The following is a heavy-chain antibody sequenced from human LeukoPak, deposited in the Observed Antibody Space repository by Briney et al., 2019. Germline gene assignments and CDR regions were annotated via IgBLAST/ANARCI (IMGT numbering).Heavy chain of an antibody. J-gene: IGHJ6*03. CDR3: ARGLTPSPRGYSGYGKNYYYYYMDV. D-gene: IGHD5-12*01. Sequence: SETLSLTCTVSGGSISSYYWSWIRQPAGKGLEWIGRIYTSGSTNYNPSLKSRVTMSVDTSKNQLSLKLSSVTAADTAVYYCARGLTPSPRGYSGYGKNYYYYYMDVWGKGTTVTVSS. V-gene: IGHV4-4*07. CDR2: IYTSGST. CDR1: GGSISSYY.